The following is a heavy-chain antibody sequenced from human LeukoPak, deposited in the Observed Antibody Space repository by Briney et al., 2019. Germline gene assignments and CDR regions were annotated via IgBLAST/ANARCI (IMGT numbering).Heavy chain of an antibody. Sequence: PGGSLRLSCAAYGFTFSSYSMNWVRQAPGKGLEWVSYISSSGSTIYYADSVKGRFTISRDNAKNSLYLQMNSLRAEDTAVYYCARASSSSSFDYWGQGTLVTVSS. V-gene: IGHV3-48*04. J-gene: IGHJ4*02. D-gene: IGHD6-13*01. CDR2: ISSSGSTI. CDR3: ARASSSSSFDY. CDR1: GFTFSSYS.